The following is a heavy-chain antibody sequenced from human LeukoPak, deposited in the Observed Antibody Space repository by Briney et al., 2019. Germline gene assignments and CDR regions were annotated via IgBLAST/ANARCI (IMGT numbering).Heavy chain of an antibody. V-gene: IGHV4-39*01. J-gene: IGHJ3*02. CDR2: LFYGGNT. CDR3: VRRRYYDAFDI. CDR1: GDSFSSSSHY. Sequence: SETLSLTCTVAGDSFSSSSHYWAWIRQPPGEGLEWIGTLFYGGNTYSNPSLKSRVTMSIDTSKTQFSLKLSSVTAADTAVYYCVRRRYYDAFDIWGQGTMVTVSS. D-gene: IGHD3-10*01.